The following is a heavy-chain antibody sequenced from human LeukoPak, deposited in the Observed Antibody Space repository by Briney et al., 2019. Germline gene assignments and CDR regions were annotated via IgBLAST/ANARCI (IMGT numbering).Heavy chain of an antibody. CDR1: GYSFASSG. V-gene: IGHV1-18*01. Sequence: ASVKVPCKASGYSFASSGISWVRQAPGQGLEWMGWITVYKGSTKYAEKVQDRLTLTTDTSTSTAYMELRGLRSDDTAVYYCARGPRDGYNYYFDYWGQGTLVTVSS. J-gene: IGHJ4*02. CDR3: ARGPRDGYNYYFDY. CDR2: ITVYKGST. D-gene: IGHD5-24*01.